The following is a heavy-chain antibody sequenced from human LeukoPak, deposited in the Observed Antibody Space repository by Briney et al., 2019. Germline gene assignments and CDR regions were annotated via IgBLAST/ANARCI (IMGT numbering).Heavy chain of an antibody. V-gene: IGHV1-2*02. CDR2: INPNSGGT. CDR1: GYTFTGYY. CDR3: ARACGYYYGSGDN. D-gene: IGHD3-10*01. Sequence: ASVKVSFKASGYTFTGYYMHWVRQAPGQGLEWMGWINPNSGGTNYAQKFQGRVTMTRDTSISTAYMELSRLRSDDTAVYYCARACGYYYGSGDNWGQGTLVTVSS. J-gene: IGHJ4*02.